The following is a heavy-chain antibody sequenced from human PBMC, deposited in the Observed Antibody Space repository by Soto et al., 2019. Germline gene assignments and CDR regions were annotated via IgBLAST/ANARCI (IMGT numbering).Heavy chain of an antibody. CDR2: IYDSGST. CDR1: VGSISSYY. D-gene: IGHD6-25*01. J-gene: IGHJ4*02. V-gene: IGHV4-59*01. Sequence: PPEALSLTCIFSVGSISSYYWSWIRQPPGKGLEWIGYIYDSGSTNYNPSLKSRVTISVDTSKKQFSLKLNSVTAADTAVYYCTRGSGDYWGQGTTVTVSS. CDR3: TRGSGDY.